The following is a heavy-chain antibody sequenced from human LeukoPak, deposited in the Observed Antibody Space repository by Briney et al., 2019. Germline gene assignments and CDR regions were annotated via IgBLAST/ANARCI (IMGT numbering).Heavy chain of an antibody. Sequence: SETLSLTCAVYGGSFSGYYWSWIRQPPGKGLEWIGEINHSGSTNYNPSLKSRVTISVDTSKNQFSLKLSSVTAADTAVYCCARVSFEYWFDPWGQGTLVTVSS. J-gene: IGHJ5*02. CDR2: INHSGST. V-gene: IGHV4-34*01. CDR1: GGSFSGYY. CDR3: ARVSFEYWFDP. D-gene: IGHD3-16*02.